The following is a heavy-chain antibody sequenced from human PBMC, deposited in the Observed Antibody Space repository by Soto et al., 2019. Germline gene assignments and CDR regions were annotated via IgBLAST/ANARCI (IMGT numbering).Heavy chain of an antibody. J-gene: IGHJ5*02. CDR1: GYSITAGGYY. CDR2: FYSSGSI. CDR3: ARMYSSGSGWFHP. Sequence: SETLSLTCFVSGYSITAGGYYWSWIRHHPGKGLEWIGSFYSSGSIIYNPSLRSRVSISGDTSSNQFSMSLASVTAADTARYYCARMYSSGSGWFHPWGQGTLVTV. D-gene: IGHD6-19*01. V-gene: IGHV4-31*03.